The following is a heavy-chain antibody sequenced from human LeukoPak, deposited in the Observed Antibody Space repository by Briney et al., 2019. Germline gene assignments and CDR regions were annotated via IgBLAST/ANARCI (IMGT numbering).Heavy chain of an antibody. CDR2: VNPSYGSA. CDR1: GYTLTNFY. Sequence: ASLKVSCKASGYTLTNFYMHWVRQAPGQGLEWMGIVNPSYGSASYAQKFQGRVTMTRDTPTSTVYMELSSPRSEDTAVYYCATWYYYDSSDYYLADYWGQGTLVTVSS. D-gene: IGHD3-22*01. CDR3: ATWYYYDSSDYYLADY. V-gene: IGHV1-46*01. J-gene: IGHJ4*02.